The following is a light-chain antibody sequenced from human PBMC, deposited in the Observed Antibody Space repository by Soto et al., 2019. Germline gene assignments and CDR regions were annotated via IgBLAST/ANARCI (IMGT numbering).Light chain of an antibody. J-gene: IGKJ2*01. CDR2: DAS. Sequence: EIVLTQSPGTLSLSPGERATLSCRASQSVSSSYLAWFQQKPGQAPRLLIYDASTRATGIPDRFSGSGSETDFTLTISRLEPEDFAVYYCQHYGGSPRTFGQGTRLEIK. CDR3: QHYGGSPRT. CDR1: QSVSSSY. V-gene: IGKV3-20*01.